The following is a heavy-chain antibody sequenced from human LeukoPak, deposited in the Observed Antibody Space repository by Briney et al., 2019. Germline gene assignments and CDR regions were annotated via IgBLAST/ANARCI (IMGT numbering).Heavy chain of an antibody. J-gene: IGHJ6*03. V-gene: IGHV3-21*01. CDR2: ITTSATYI. CDR3: ARDPYSGNYGNDYYYYMDV. D-gene: IGHD1-26*01. Sequence: SGGSLRLSCAASGFTFSNYNMNWVRQAPGKAMEWVSSITTSATYIFYADSVKGRFTISRDNAKNSLYLQMDSLGPEDTAVYYCARDPYSGNYGNDYYYYMDVWGKGTTVTISS. CDR1: GFTFSNYN.